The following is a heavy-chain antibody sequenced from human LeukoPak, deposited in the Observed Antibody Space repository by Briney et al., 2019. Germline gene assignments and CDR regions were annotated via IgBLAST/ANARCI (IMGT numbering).Heavy chain of an antibody. CDR1: GFSYSSYA. J-gene: IGHJ6*03. V-gene: IGHV3-66*02. CDR3: ARGADTAMGYYYYMDV. Sequence: TGGSLRLSCAVSGFSYSSYAMSWVRQAPGKGLEGVSVIYSSGSTYYADSVKGRFTISRDNSKNTLYLQMNSLRAEDTAVYYCARGADTAMGYYYYMDVWGKGTTVTVSS. CDR2: IYSSGST. D-gene: IGHD5-18*01.